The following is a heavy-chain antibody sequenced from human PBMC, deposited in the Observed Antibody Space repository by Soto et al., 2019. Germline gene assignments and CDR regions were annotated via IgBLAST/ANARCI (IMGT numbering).Heavy chain of an antibody. D-gene: IGHD6-19*01. Sequence: ASVKVSCKASGYTFTSYAMHWVRQAPGQRLEWMGWINAGNGNTKYSQKFQGRVTITRDTSASTAYMELSSLRSEDTAVYYCASLSSGWYEVPYFDYWGQGTLVTVSS. CDR1: GYTFTSYA. J-gene: IGHJ4*02. CDR3: ASLSSGWYEVPYFDY. V-gene: IGHV1-3*01. CDR2: INAGNGNT.